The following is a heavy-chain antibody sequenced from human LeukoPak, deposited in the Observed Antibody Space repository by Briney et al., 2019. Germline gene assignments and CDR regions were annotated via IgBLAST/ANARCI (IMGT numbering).Heavy chain of an antibody. CDR2: IIPIFGIA. Sequence: SSVKVSCKASGGTFSSYAISWVRQAPGQGLEWMGRIIPIFGIANYAQKFQGRVTITADKSTGTAYMELSSLRSEDTAVYYCARGEGIAARPNWFDPWGQGTLVTVSS. V-gene: IGHV1-69*04. J-gene: IGHJ5*02. CDR3: ARGEGIAARPNWFDP. D-gene: IGHD6-6*01. CDR1: GGTFSSYA.